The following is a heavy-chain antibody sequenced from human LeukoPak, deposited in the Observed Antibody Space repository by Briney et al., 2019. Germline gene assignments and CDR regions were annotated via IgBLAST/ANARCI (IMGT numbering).Heavy chain of an antibody. CDR2: INPNSGGT. V-gene: IGHV1-2*02. J-gene: IGHJ4*02. Sequence: ASVKVSRKASGYTFTSYGISWVRQAPGQGLEWMGWINPNSGGTNYAQKFQGRVTMTRDTSISTAYMELSRLRSDDTAVYYCARGFVWYSDYWGQGTLVTVSS. CDR3: ARGFVWYSDY. D-gene: IGHD3-9*01. CDR1: GYTFTSYG.